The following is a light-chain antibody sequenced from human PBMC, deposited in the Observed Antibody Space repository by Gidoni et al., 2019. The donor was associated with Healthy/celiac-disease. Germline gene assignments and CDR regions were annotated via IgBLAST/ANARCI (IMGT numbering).Light chain of an antibody. V-gene: IGKV3-11*01. J-gene: IGKJ4*01. Sequence: EIVLTRSTATLSLYPGERATLSCRSSQSVSSYLAWYQQKPGQAPRLLIYDASNRATVIPARFSGSGSGTDFTLTISSLEPEDFAVYYCQHRSNWLTFGGGTKVEIK. CDR3: QHRSNWLT. CDR2: DAS. CDR1: QSVSSY.